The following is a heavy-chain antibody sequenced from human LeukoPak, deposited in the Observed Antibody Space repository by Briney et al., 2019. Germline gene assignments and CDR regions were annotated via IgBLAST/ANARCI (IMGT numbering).Heavy chain of an antibody. CDR3: ARYALVVVPAAPMDVFAI. Sequence: ASVKVSCKASGYTFTDYYMHWVRQAPGQGREWMGWINPNIGGTNYAQKFQGRVTMTRDTSISAAYMELSSVRSDDTGVDYFARYALVVVPAAPMDVFAIWGQGTMLTVSS. CDR2: INPNIGGT. D-gene: IGHD2-2*01. V-gene: IGHV1-2*02. J-gene: IGHJ3*02. CDR1: GYTFTDYY.